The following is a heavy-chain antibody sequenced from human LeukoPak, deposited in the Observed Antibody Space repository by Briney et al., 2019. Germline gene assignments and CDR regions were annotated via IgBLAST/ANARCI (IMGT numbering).Heavy chain of an antibody. CDR2: IYTSGST. V-gene: IGHV4-61*02. CDR1: GGSISSGSYY. J-gene: IGHJ4*02. Sequence: SETLSLTCTVSGGSISSGSYYWSWIRQPAGKGLEWIGRIYTSGSTNYNPSLKSRVTISVDTSKNQFSLKLSSVTAADTAVYYCAKGEGYYYDSSGYYYFDYWGQGTLVTVSS. D-gene: IGHD3-22*01. CDR3: AKGEGYYYDSSGYYYFDY.